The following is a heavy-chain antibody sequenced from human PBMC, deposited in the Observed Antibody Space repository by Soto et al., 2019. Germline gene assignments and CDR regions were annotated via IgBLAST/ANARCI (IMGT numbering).Heavy chain of an antibody. V-gene: IGHV1-18*01. Sequence: ASVKVSCKASGYNFTSYGISWVRQAPEQGLEWMGWISAYNGNTNYAQKLQGRVTMTTDTSTSTAYMELRSLRSDDTAVYYCARDIGESPFPDGEYSSSSDAFDIWGQGTMVTVSS. CDR3: ARDIGESPFPDGEYSSSSDAFDI. D-gene: IGHD6-6*01. CDR1: GYNFTSYG. J-gene: IGHJ3*02. CDR2: ISAYNGNT.